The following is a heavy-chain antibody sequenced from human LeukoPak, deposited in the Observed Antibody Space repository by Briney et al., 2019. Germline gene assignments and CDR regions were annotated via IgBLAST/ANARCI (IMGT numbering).Heavy chain of an antibody. CDR3: ARGRQGYDFWSGYYHGRPNRFDP. V-gene: IGHV4-34*01. CDR2: INHSGST. J-gene: IGHJ5*02. D-gene: IGHD3-3*01. CDR1: GGSFSGYY. Sequence: SETLSLTCAVYGGSFSGYYWSWIRQPPGKGLEWIGEINHSGSTNYNPSLKSRVTISVDTSKNQFSLKLSSVTAADTAVYYCARGRQGYDFWSGYYHGRPNRFDPWGQGTLVTVSS.